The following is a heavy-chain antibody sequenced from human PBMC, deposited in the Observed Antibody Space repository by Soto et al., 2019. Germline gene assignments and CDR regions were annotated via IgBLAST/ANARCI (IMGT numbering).Heavy chain of an antibody. CDR3: ATVDTDIVATMPFDY. V-gene: IGHV3-74*01. CDR2: INSDGSST. D-gene: IGHD5-12*01. Sequence: EVQLVESGGGLVQPGGSLRLSCAASGLTFSSYWMHWVRQAPGKGLVWVSRINSDGSSTSYADSVKGRFTISRDNAKNTLYLQMNSLRAEDTAVYYCATVDTDIVATMPFDYWGQGTLVTVSS. J-gene: IGHJ4*02. CDR1: GLTFSSYW.